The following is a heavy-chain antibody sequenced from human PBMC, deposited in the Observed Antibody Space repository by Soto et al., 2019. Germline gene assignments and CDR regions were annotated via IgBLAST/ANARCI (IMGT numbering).Heavy chain of an antibody. V-gene: IGHV3-30-3*01. CDR1: GFPFSDYA. D-gene: IGHD1-1*01. CDR2: FSYDGIYK. J-gene: IGHJ4*02. Sequence: PGGSLSLSCATSGFPFSDYAMHWVRPAPGKGPEYVAVFSYDGIYKFYADSVKGRFTISRDNSKNTLYLEMNNLRVEDTAVYFCAREGRNPSLRSSNCLDHWGQGALVTV. CDR3: AREGRNPSLRSSNCLDH.